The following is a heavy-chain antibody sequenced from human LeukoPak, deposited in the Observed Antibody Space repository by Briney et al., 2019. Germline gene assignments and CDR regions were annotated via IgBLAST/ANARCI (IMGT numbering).Heavy chain of an antibody. Sequence: GASVKVSCKASGYTFTGYYMHWVRQAPGQGLEWMGWINPNSGGTNYAQKFQGRVTMTRDTSTSTVYMELSSLRSEDTAVYYCARDQIFGVAKGFDYWGQGTLVTVSS. J-gene: IGHJ4*02. V-gene: IGHV1-2*02. CDR3: ARDQIFGVAKGFDY. D-gene: IGHD3-3*01. CDR2: INPNSGGT. CDR1: GYTFTGYY.